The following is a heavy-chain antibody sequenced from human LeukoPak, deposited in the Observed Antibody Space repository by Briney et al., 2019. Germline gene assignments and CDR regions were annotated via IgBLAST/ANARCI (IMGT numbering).Heavy chain of an antibody. CDR1: GGSISSHY. CDR3: ARYCSSTSCYPYNWFDP. J-gene: IGHJ5*02. CDR2: IYYSGST. Sequence: SETLSLTCTVSGGSISSHYWSWTRQPPGKGLEWIGYIYYSGSTNYNPSLKSRVTISVDTSKNQFSLKLSSVTAADTAVYYCARYCSSTSCYPYNWFDPWGQGTLVTVSS. V-gene: IGHV4-59*11. D-gene: IGHD2-2*01.